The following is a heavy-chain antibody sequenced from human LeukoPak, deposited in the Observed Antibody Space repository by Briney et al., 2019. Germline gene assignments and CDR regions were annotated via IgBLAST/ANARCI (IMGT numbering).Heavy chain of an antibody. Sequence: PGGSLRLSCAASGFTFGSYAMSWVRQAPGKGLEWIGEINHSGSTNYNPSLKSRVTISVDTSKNQFSLKLSSVTAADTAVYYCARGRRITMVRARYYFDYWGQGTLVTVSS. CDR1: GFTFGSYA. CDR2: INHSGST. D-gene: IGHD3-10*01. CDR3: ARGRRITMVRARYYFDY. J-gene: IGHJ4*02. V-gene: IGHV4-34*01.